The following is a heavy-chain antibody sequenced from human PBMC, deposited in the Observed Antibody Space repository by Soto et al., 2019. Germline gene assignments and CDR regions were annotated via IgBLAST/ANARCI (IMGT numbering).Heavy chain of an antibody. Sequence: PGESLKISXKGSGYSFTSYWIAWVRQMPGKGLEWMGIIYPGDSDTRYSPSFQGQVTISVDKSISTAYLQWSSLRASDTAMYYCARPSLEGSFDALDIWGQGTMVTVSS. V-gene: IGHV5-51*01. CDR3: ARPSLEGSFDALDI. CDR2: IYPGDSDT. J-gene: IGHJ3*02. D-gene: IGHD1-1*01. CDR1: GYSFTSYW.